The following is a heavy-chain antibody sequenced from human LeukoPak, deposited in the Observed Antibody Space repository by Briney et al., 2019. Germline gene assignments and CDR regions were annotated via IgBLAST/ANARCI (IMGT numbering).Heavy chain of an antibody. CDR1: GFTFSSYW. CDR2: IKQDGSEK. J-gene: IGHJ4*02. CDR3: ARAPPYYYDSSGYYGYFDY. D-gene: IGHD3-22*01. Sequence: GGSLRLSCAASGFTFSSYWMSWVRQAPGKGREWGANIKQDGSEKYYVDSVKGRFTISRDNAKNSLYLQMNSLRAEDTAVYYCARAPPYYYDSSGYYGYFDYWGQGTLVTVSS. V-gene: IGHV3-7*01.